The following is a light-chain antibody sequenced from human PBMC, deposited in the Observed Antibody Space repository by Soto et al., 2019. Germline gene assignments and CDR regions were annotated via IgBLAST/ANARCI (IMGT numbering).Light chain of an antibody. Sequence: EIVMTQSPATLSVSPGERATLSCRASQSVSSTLAWYQQKPGQAPRLLIYGASTRATGIPARFSGSGSGTEFTLTISSLQSEDFAVYYCQQYNNWQTFGQGTKVDI. CDR1: QSVSST. CDR2: GAS. V-gene: IGKV3-15*01. CDR3: QQYNNWQT. J-gene: IGKJ1*01.